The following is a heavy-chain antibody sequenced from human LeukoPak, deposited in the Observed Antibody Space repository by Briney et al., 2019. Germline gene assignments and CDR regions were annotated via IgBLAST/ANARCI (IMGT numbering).Heavy chain of an antibody. Sequence: PSETLSLTCTVSGGSISSYYWSWIRQPPGKGLEWIGYMYNSGITNYNPSLRSRVTISVDTSKNQFSLRLSSVTAADTAVYYCARVGMGDYFDYWGQGTLVTVSS. CDR1: GGSISSYY. D-gene: IGHD3-3*01. CDR2: MYNSGIT. V-gene: IGHV4-59*01. J-gene: IGHJ4*02. CDR3: ARVGMGDYFDY.